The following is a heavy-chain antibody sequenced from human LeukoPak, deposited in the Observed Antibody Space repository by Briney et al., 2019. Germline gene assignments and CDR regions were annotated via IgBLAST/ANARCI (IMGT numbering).Heavy chain of an antibody. Sequence: GSLRLSCAASGFTFSSYAMHWVRQAPGKGLGWVAVIWYDGSNKYYADSVKGRFIISRDNSKNTLYLQMNSLRADDTAVYYCARDTVTWYYFDYWGQGTLVTVSS. J-gene: IGHJ4*02. D-gene: IGHD4-17*01. V-gene: IGHV3-33*08. CDR3: ARDTVTWYYFDY. CDR1: GFTFSSYA. CDR2: IWYDGSNK.